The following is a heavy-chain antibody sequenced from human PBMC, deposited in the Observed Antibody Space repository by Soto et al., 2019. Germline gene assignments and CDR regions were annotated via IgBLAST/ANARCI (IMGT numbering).Heavy chain of an antibody. CDR2: MNPCTGNP. Sequence: QVQLVQSGAEVKKPGASVKVSCKASGYTFTSYDIKWVRQATGQGLEWMGGMNPCTGNPGFAQKFQGRVTMISNTSTSTAYLELSSLTSEDTAVYYCARGRLVAGTVDYWGQGTLVTVSS. J-gene: IGHJ4*02. D-gene: IGHD1-1*01. V-gene: IGHV1-8*01. CDR1: GYTFTSYD. CDR3: ARGRLVAGTVDY.